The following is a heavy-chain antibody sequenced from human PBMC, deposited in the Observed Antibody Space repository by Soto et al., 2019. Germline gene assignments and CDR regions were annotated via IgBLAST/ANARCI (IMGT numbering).Heavy chain of an antibody. J-gene: IGHJ4*02. CDR2: ISPYSGYT. CDR1: GYSFMKYG. CDR3: AREASVLIPAAQSSRFDS. Sequence: ASVKVSCKGFGYSFMKYGINWVRQAPGQGLEWVGWISPYSGYTHSAQKFHGRLTLTTDTAASTAYMELRILRSADTALYYCAREASVLIPAAQSSRFDSWGQGTLVTVS. D-gene: IGHD2-2*01. V-gene: IGHV1-18*01.